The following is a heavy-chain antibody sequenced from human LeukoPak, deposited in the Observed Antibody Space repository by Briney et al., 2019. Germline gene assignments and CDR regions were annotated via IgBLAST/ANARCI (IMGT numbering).Heavy chain of an antibody. Sequence: KSSETLSLTCTVSGGSISSGGYYWSWIRQHPGKGLEWIGYIYYSGSTYYNPSLKSRVTISVDTSKNQFSLKLSSVTAADTAVYYCARDGYCSSTSCYEGVGWFDPWGQGTLVTVSS. V-gene: IGHV4-31*03. D-gene: IGHD2-2*03. CDR2: IYYSGST. J-gene: IGHJ5*02. CDR1: GGSISSGGYY. CDR3: ARDGYCSSTSCYEGVGWFDP.